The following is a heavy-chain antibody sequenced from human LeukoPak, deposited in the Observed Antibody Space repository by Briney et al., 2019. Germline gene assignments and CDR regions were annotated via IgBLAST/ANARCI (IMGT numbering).Heavy chain of an antibody. CDR3: ASCLDGDYWGGAYFDY. J-gene: IGHJ4*02. Sequence: GRSLRLSCAASGFTFSSYAMHWVRQAPGKGLEWVAVISYDGSNKYYADSVKGRFTMSRDNSKNTLYLQMNSLRAEDTAVYYCASCLDGDYWGGAYFDYWGQGTQVTVSS. CDR1: GFTFSSYA. V-gene: IGHV3-30*04. D-gene: IGHD4-17*01. CDR2: ISYDGSNK.